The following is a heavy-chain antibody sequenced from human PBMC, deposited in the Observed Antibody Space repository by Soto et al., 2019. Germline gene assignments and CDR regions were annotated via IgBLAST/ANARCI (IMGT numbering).Heavy chain of an antibody. CDR1: GFNFNSYS. J-gene: IGHJ4*02. D-gene: IGHD6-13*01. Sequence: EVQLVASGGGLVQPGGSLTLSCAASGFNFNSYSMNWVRQAPGKGLEWVSYISSGGSTMFYADSVKGRFTVSRDKAKNSLFLKMNSLRAEDTAVYYCARESGSSSWYDFHSWGQGTLVTVSS. CDR3: ARESGSSSWYDFHS. V-gene: IGHV3-48*01. CDR2: ISSGGSTM.